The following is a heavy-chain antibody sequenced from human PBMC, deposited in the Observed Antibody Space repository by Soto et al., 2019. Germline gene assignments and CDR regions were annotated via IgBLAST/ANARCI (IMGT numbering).Heavy chain of an antibody. V-gene: IGHV4-39*01. D-gene: IGHD6-19*01. Sequence: QLQLQESGPGLVKPSETLSLTCTVSGGSISSISYYWGWIRQPPGKGLEWIGSIYYSGSTYYNPSLKSRVTISVDTSKNQFSLKLSSVTAADTAVYYCARGDAVAGIDYWGQGTLVTVSS. CDR3: ARGDAVAGIDY. CDR2: IYYSGST. J-gene: IGHJ4*02. CDR1: GGSISSISYY.